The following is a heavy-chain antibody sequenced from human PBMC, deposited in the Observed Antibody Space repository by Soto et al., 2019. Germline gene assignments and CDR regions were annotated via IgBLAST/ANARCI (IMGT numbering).Heavy chain of an antibody. V-gene: IGHV3-23*01. CDR2: IGGSGRST. D-gene: IGHD6-19*01. Sequence: EVQLLESGGGLVQPGGSLRLSCAASGFTFSSYAMSWVRQAPGKGLEWVSAIGGSGRSTYYADSVKGRFTISRDNSKNTLYLQMNSLRGEDTAVYYCAKDPNDGAGTADWYFDLWGRGTLVTVSS. CDR1: GFTFSSYA. J-gene: IGHJ2*01. CDR3: AKDPNDGAGTADWYFDL.